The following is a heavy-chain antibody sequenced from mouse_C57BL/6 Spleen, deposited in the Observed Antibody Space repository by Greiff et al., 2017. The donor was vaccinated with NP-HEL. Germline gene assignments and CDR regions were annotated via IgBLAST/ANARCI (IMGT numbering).Heavy chain of an antibody. D-gene: IGHD1-1*01. CDR1: GYSFTDYN. Sequence: EVKLVESGPELVKPGASVKISCKASGYSFTDYNMNWVKQSNGKSLEWIGVINPNYGTTSYNQQFKGKATLTVDQSSSTAYMQLNSLTSEDSAVYYCATNYYGSSWYYAMDYWGQGTSVTVSS. V-gene: IGHV1-39*01. CDR3: ATNYYGSSWYYAMDY. CDR2: INPNYGTT. J-gene: IGHJ4*01.